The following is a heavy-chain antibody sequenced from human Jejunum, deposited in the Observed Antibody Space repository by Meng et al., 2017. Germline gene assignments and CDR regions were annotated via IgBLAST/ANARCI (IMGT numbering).Heavy chain of an antibody. CDR2: MYFSGST. V-gene: IGHV4-61*01. Sequence: QGPPQGSGPGSVLPVQTLSLTCTFSGGSVNSGSYYWSWIRQPPGKGLEWIGYMYFSGSTNYNASLKSRVTISVDTSKKQFSLKLTSVTAADTAVYYCARGHFDKYFDSWGQGTLVTVSS. J-gene: IGHJ4*02. D-gene: IGHD3-22*01. CDR1: GGSVNSGSYY. CDR3: ARGHFDKYFDS.